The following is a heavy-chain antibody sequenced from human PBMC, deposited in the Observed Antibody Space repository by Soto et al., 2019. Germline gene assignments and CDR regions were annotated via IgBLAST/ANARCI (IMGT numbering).Heavy chain of an antibody. CDR3: AKWIAAAGTGYYYGMDV. CDR2: ISGSGGST. Sequence: PGGSLRRSCAASGFTFSSYAMSWVRQAPGKGLEWVSAISGSGGSTYYADSVKGRFTISRDNSKNTLYLQMNSLRAEDTAVYYCAKWIAAAGTGYYYGMDVWGQGTTVTVSS. V-gene: IGHV3-23*01. CDR1: GFTFSSYA. J-gene: IGHJ6*02. D-gene: IGHD6-13*01.